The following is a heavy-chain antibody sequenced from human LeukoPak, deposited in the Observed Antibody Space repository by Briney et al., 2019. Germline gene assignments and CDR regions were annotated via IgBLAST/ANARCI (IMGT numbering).Heavy chain of an antibody. Sequence: GRSLRLSCAASGFTFSTYGMHWVRQAPGNGLEWVTIISYDGTNKYYADSVKGRFTISRDNSKNTLDLQMDSLRAEDTAVYYCAKDLAPHRDGSHHGADAWGQGTLVTVSS. J-gene: IGHJ5*02. D-gene: IGHD5-24*01. CDR2: ISYDGTNK. V-gene: IGHV3-30*18. CDR1: GFTFSTYG. CDR3: AKDLAPHRDGSHHGADA.